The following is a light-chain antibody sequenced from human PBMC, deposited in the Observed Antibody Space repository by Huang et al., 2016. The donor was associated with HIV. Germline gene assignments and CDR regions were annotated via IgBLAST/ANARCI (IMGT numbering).Light chain of an antibody. Sequence: ELVMTQSPATLSVAPGERVTLSCRASQNLNSDLAWYQQKPGQAPRLLMYDASTRATDFPAGFSGSGSGTEFTLTISSLLSEDFAVYYCQQYKDWPLTFGGGTKVEIK. CDR1: QNLNSD. CDR3: QQYKDWPLT. V-gene: IGKV3-15*01. CDR2: DAS. J-gene: IGKJ4*01.